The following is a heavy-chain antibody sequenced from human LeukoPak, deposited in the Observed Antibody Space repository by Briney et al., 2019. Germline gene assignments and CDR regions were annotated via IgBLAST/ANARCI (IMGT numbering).Heavy chain of an antibody. J-gene: IGHJ4*02. V-gene: IGHV3-23*01. Sequence: GGSLRLSCSASGFTFSSYAMHRVRQAPGKGLEWVSAITGGGGSTYYADSVKGRFTISRDNSKNTLYLQMNSLRAEDTAVYYCAKRRYSSGGAGDYWGQGTLVTVSS. CDR1: GFTFSSYA. D-gene: IGHD6-19*01. CDR2: ITGGGGST. CDR3: AKRRYSSGGAGDY.